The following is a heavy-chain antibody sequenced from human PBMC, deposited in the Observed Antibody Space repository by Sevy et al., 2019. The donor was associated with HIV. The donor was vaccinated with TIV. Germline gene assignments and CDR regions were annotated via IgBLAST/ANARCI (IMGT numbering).Heavy chain of an antibody. V-gene: IGHV3-23*01. CDR3: AKESFASAETYYHFWSGYGYAFDI. J-gene: IGHJ3*02. CDR2: ISGSGGST. Sequence: GGSLRLSCAASGFTFSSYAMSWVRQAPGKGLEWVSAISGSGGSTYYADSVKGRFTISRDNSKNTLYLQMNSLRAEDTAVYYCAKESFASAETYYHFWSGYGYAFDIWGQGTMVTVSS. D-gene: IGHD3-3*01. CDR1: GFTFSSYA.